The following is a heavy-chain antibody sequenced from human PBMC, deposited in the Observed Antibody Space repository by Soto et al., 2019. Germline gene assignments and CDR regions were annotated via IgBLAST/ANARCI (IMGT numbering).Heavy chain of an antibody. J-gene: IGHJ4*01. V-gene: IGHV2-26*01. D-gene: IGHD1-26*01. CDR1: GFSLSNARMG. CDR2: IFSNDEK. CDR3: ARTRNFLLGGSYLFDY. Sequence: QVTLKESGPVLVKPTETLMLTCTVSGFSLSNARMGVSWIRQPPGKALEWLAHIFSNDEKSYSTSLKSRLTNSKDTTKSQVVLTMTNMDPVDTATYYCARTRNFLLGGSYLFDYWGHGTLVTVSS.